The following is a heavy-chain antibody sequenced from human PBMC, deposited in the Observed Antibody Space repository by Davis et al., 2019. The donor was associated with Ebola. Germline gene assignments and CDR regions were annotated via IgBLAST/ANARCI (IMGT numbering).Heavy chain of an antibody. D-gene: IGHD3-3*01. V-gene: IGHV3-23*01. Sequence: GGSLRLSCAASGFTFSSYAMSWVRQAPGKGLEWVSAISGSGGSTYNADSVKGRFTISRDNSKKTLYLQMNSLRAEDTAVYYCAKSGLSFGVVKYHYGMDVWGKGTTVTVSS. CDR3: AKSGLSFGVVKYHYGMDV. J-gene: IGHJ6*04. CDR2: ISGSGGST. CDR1: GFTFSSYA.